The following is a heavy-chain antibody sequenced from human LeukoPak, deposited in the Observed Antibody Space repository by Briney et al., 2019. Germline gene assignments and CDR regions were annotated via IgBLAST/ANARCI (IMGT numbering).Heavy chain of an antibody. V-gene: IGHV3-64*01. J-gene: IGHJ4*02. D-gene: IGHD2-2*01. CDR2: ISSNGGST. CDR1: GFTFSSYA. CDR3: ARYRCSSTSCFVDY. Sequence: GGSLRLSCAASGFTFSSYAMYWVRQAPGKGLEYVSAISSNGGSTYYANSVKGRLTISRDNSKNTLYLQMGSLRAEDMAVYYCARYRCSSTSCFVDYWGQGTLVTVSS.